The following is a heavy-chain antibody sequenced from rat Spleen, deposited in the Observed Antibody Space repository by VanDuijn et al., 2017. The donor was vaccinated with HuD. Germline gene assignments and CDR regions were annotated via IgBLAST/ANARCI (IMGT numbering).Heavy chain of an antibody. CDR3: TKDLYSVDS. CDR1: GFSLTTYS. J-gene: IGHJ2*01. Sequence: QEQLKESGPGLVQPSETLSLTCTVSGFSLTTYSVSWVRQSSGKSPEWMGKMWYDGDTAFNSALKSRLSISRDTSKNQVFLRMTSLQSDDTGTYYCTKDLYSVDSWGQGVMVTVSS. CDR2: MWYDGDT. D-gene: IGHD1-1*01. V-gene: IGHV2-63*01.